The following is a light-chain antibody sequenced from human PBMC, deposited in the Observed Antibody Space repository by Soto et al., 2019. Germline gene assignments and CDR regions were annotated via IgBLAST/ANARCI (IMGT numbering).Light chain of an antibody. J-gene: IGKJ3*01. CDR2: AAS. CDR3: QQSYTTLFT. CDR1: QSISNY. Sequence: DIQMTQSPSSLSASVGDRVTITCRASQSISNYLNWYQQKPGKAPKLLIYAASSLQSGVPSRFSRSGYGTDFTLTISSLQPEDFATYSCQQSYTTLFTFGPGTNVDI. V-gene: IGKV1-39*01.